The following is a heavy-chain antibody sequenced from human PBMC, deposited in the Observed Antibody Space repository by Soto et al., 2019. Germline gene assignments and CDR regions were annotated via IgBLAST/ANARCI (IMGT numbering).Heavy chain of an antibody. D-gene: IGHD5-12*01. CDR3: AKVDGNISERGYYFDS. J-gene: IGHJ4*02. CDR2: IKEDGSEK. V-gene: IGHV3-7*03. CDR1: GFIFNNYW. Sequence: GGSLRLSCAGSGFIFNNYWMSWARQAPGKGLEWVATIKEDGSEKYYVDSVKGRFSIFRDNARSTLYLQTNSLRAEDTAVYHCAKVDGNISERGYYFDSWGQGTVVTVSS.